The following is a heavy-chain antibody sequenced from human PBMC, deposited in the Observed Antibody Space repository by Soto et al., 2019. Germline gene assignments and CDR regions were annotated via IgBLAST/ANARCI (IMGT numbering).Heavy chain of an antibody. D-gene: IGHD4-4*01. CDR2: ISAYNGNT. CDR3: AREYSNGVLSYYYYGMDV. J-gene: IGHJ6*02. CDR1: GYTFTSYG. V-gene: IGHV1-18*01. Sequence: ALVKVSCKASGYTFTSYGISWVRQAPGQGLEWMGWISAYNGNTNYAQKLQGRVTMTTDTSTSTAYMELRSLRSDDTAVYYCAREYSNGVLSYYYYGMDVWGQGTTVTVSS.